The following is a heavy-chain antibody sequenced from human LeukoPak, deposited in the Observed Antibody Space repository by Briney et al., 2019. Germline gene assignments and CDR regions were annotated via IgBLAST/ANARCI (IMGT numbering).Heavy chain of an antibody. J-gene: IGHJ4*02. D-gene: IGHD5-12*01. CDR1: GLTFSNAW. CDR2: IKSKTNGGTT. CDR3: ATDSLVANF. Sequence: NTGGSRRLSCAASGLTFSNAWMSWVRQAPGKGREWVGRIKSKTNGGTTDYAAPVKGRFTILRDDSKNTVYLQMNSLKTEDTALYYCATDSLVANFWGQGTLVTVSS. V-gene: IGHV3-15*01.